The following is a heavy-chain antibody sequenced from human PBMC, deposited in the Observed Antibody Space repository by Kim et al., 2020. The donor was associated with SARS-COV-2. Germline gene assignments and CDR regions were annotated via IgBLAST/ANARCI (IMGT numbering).Heavy chain of an antibody. D-gene: IGHD3-3*01. V-gene: IGHV3-7*03. CDR3: ARETWRRALDI. CDR2: EK. Sequence: EKFYVDAVKGRFSISRDNAKNSLYLQMNSLRTEDTAVYFCARETWRRALDIWGQGTAVTVSS. J-gene: IGHJ3*02.